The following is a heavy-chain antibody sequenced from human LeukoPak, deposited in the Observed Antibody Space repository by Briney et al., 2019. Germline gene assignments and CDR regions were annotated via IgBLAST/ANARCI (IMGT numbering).Heavy chain of an antibody. J-gene: IGHJ1*01. CDR3: ARGATTDIEYFQH. CDR2: ISSSGIYK. CDR1: GFPFSSYA. Sequence: GGSLRLSCSASGFPFSSYAMNWVRQAPGKGLEWLSSISSSGIYKYYADSLKGRITISRDNAENSLYLQINSLRAEDTAVYYCARGATTDIEYFQHWGQGTLVTVSS. V-gene: IGHV3-21*01. D-gene: IGHD1-26*01.